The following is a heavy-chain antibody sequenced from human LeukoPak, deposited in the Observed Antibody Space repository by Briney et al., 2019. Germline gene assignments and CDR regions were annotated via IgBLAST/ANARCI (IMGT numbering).Heavy chain of an antibody. CDR2: ISYDGSNK. Sequence: PGRSLRLSCAASGFTFSSYGMHWVRQAPGKGLEWVAVISYDGSNKYYADSVKGRFTISRDNSKNTLYLQMNSLRAEDTAVYYCAKEGCSGGSCYSYFDYWGQGTLVTVSS. CDR1: GFTFSSYG. V-gene: IGHV3-30*18. D-gene: IGHD2-15*01. CDR3: AKEGCSGGSCYSYFDY. J-gene: IGHJ4*02.